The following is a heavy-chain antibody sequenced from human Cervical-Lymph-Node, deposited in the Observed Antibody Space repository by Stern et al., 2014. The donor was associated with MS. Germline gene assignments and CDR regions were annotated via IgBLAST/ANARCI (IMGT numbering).Heavy chain of an antibody. D-gene: IGHD6-13*01. CDR3: SRLGDVWHSNSWYASFHY. V-gene: IGHV1-8*01. CDR1: GYSFASFD. CDR2: MNPNSGDT. Sequence: QVQLVQSGAEVKKPGASVKVSCKASGYSFASFDIIWVRQASGQGLEWMGRMNPNSGDTGYAQKFQGRITMTRDTSISTAYMELSGLRSEDTAVYYCSRLGDVWHSNSWYASFHYWGQGALVTVSS. J-gene: IGHJ1*01.